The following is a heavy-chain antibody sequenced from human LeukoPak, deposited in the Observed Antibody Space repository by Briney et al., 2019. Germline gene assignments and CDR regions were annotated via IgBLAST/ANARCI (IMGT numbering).Heavy chain of an antibody. J-gene: IGHJ2*01. V-gene: IGHV4-38-2*02. CDR1: GYSISSGYY. Sequence: SETLSLTCTVSGYSISSGYYWGWIRQPPGKGLEWIGSIYHSGSTFYNSSLKSRVTISVDTSKNQFSLKLTSVTAADTAVFYCARHEYSGSWSPPEYFDLWGRGTLVTVSS. CDR3: ARHEYSGSWSPPEYFDL. D-gene: IGHD6-13*01. CDR2: IYHSGST.